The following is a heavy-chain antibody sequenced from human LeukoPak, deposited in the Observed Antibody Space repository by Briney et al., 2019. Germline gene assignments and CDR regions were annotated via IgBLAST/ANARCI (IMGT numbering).Heavy chain of an antibody. J-gene: IGHJ4*02. D-gene: IGHD6-19*01. CDR1: GFIFTNVW. Sequence: GGSLRLSCAASGFIFTNVWMSWVRQAPGKGLEWVSSISGGSAYYADSRKGRFTISRDNSKNALHLQMNSLRAEDTAVYYCSKGQWLVEQTFDYWGQGTLVTVSS. CDR3: SKGQWLVEQTFDY. CDR2: ISGGSA. V-gene: IGHV3-38-3*01.